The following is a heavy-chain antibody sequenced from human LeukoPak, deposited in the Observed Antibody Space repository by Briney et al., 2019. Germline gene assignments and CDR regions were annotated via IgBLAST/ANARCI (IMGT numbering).Heavy chain of an antibody. CDR1: GYSSTSHY. J-gene: IGHJ5*02. D-gene: IGHD1-26*01. CDR3: ARDNSVGDVAWWFDP. CDR2: INPSGSST. Sequence: ASVKVSCKASGYSSTSHYMHWVRQAPGQGLEWLGLINPSGSSTLYAQKFQGRVTMTRDMSTTTDYMELSSLRSEDTAVYYCARDNSVGDVAWWFDPWGQGTLVTVSP. V-gene: IGHV1-46*01.